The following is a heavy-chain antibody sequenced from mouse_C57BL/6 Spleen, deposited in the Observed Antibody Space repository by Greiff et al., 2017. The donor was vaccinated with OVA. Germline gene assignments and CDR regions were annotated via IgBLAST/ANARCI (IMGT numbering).Heavy chain of an antibody. CDR2: IYPGGGYT. Sequence: VQLVESGAELVRPGTSVKMSCKASGYTFTNYWIGWAKQRPGHGLEWIGDIYPGGGYTNYNEKFKGKATLTADKSSSTAYMQFSSLTSEDSAIYYCARLGAQANYFDYWGQGTTLTVSS. D-gene: IGHD3-2*02. V-gene: IGHV1-63*01. J-gene: IGHJ2*01. CDR3: ARLGAQANYFDY. CDR1: GYTFTNYW.